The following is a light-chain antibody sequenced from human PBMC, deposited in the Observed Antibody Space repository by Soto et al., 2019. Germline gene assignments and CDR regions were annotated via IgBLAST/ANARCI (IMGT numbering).Light chain of an antibody. CDR2: DAS. CDR1: QGVGRF. Sequence: EIVLTQSPATLSLSPGERAALSCRASQGVGRFLAWYQQKPGQAPRLLIYDASNRATGIPARFSGSGAETDFPPRIDNLEPEDFAVYYCQQRGGWPLPFRGGTKVEIK. V-gene: IGKV3-11*01. CDR3: QQRGGWPLP. J-gene: IGKJ4*01.